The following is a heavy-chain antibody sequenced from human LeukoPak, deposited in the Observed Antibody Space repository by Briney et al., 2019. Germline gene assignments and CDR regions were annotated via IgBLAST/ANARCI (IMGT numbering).Heavy chain of an antibody. V-gene: IGHV3-33*06. D-gene: IGHD2-2*01. CDR2: IWYDGSNK. J-gene: IGHJ6*03. CDR1: GFTFSNYG. CDR3: AKSSIHSTLYYMDV. Sequence: GRSLRLSCAASGFTFSNYGMHWVRQAPGKGLEWVAVIWYDGSNKYYADSVKGRFTISRDNSKNTLYLQMNSLRVEDTAVYYCAKSSIHSTLYYMDVWGKGTTVTVS.